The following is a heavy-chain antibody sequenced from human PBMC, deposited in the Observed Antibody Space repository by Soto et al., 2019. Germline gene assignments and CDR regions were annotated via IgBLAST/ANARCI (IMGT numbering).Heavy chain of an antibody. CDR1: GDSINSDKYY. V-gene: IGHV4-39*01. D-gene: IGHD3-3*01. Sequence: SETLSLTCSVSGDSINSDKYYWGRIRQPPGKGLEWIGSIYYRGNTYYNPSLQTQVNISLDKSKSQFSLRLNSVTAADSAVYFCARLEGPATISYYFDFWGQGAQVTVSS. CDR3: ARLEGPATISYYFDF. CDR2: IYYRGNT. J-gene: IGHJ4*02.